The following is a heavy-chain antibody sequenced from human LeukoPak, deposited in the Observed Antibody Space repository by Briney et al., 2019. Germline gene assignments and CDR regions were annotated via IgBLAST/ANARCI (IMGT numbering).Heavy chain of an antibody. CDR2: IYYSGST. V-gene: IGHV4-39*07. J-gene: IGHJ4*02. CDR3: GRVKTRTYYFDY. CDR1: GGSISSSNYY. Sequence: SETLSHTCTVSGGSISSSNYYWGWIRQPPGKGLEWIGNIYYSGSTNYNPSLKSRVTMSVDTSKNQFSLKLSSVTAADSAVYYCGRVKTRTYYFDYWGQGALVTVSS.